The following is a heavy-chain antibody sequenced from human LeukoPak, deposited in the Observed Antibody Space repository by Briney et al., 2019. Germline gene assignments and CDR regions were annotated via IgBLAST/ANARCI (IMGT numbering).Heavy chain of an antibody. CDR1: GYTFTSYG. V-gene: IGHV1-18*01. CDR3: ARITMVRGVIFDWYFDL. J-gene: IGHJ2*01. Sequence: ASVKVSCKASGYTFTSYGILWVRQAPGQGLEWMGWISAYNGNTKYAQKLQGRVTMTTDTSTSIAHMELRSLRSDDTAVYYCARITMVRGVIFDWYFDLWGRGTPVTVSS. D-gene: IGHD3-10*01. CDR2: ISAYNGNT.